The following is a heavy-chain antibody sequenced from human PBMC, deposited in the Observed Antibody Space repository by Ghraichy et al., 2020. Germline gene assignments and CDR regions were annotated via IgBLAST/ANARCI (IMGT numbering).Heavy chain of an antibody. J-gene: IGHJ4*02. V-gene: IGHV4-59*01. Sequence: SQTLSLTCTVSGGSISNYFWSWIRQPPGKGLEWIGHIHYSGSTNYNPSLKSRVTISVDTSKNQFSLKLSSVTTADTAMYYCARHASSSSDYWGQGTLVTVSS. D-gene: IGHD6-6*01. CDR3: ARHASSSSDY. CDR1: GGSISNYF. CDR2: IHYSGST.